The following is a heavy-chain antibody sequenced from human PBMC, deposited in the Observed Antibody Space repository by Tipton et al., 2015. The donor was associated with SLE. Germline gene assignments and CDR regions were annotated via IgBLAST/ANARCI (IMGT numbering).Heavy chain of an antibody. D-gene: IGHD1-14*01. CDR1: GGSISSHY. CDR3: ARGLNMHTGIDY. Sequence: GLVKPSETLSLTCTVSGGSISSHYWSWIRQPPGKGLEWIGYIYYSGSTNYNPSLKSRVTISVDTSKNQFSLKLSSVTAADTAVYYCARGLNMHTGIDYWGQGTLVTVSS. J-gene: IGHJ4*02. CDR2: IYYSGST. V-gene: IGHV4-59*11.